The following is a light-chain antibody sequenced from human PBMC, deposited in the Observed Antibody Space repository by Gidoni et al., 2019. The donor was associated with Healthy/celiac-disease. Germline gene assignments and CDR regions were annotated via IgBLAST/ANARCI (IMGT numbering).Light chain of an antibody. CDR1: QSVRSSY. CDR3: QQYET. V-gene: IGKV3-20*01. J-gene: IGKJ2*01. Sequence: EIVLTQSPGTLSLSPGERATLSCRASQSVRSSYLAWYQQKPGQAPRLLINGASSRATGIPDRFSGSGSGTDFTLTISRLEPEDFAVYYCQQYETFGQGTKLEIK. CDR2: GAS.